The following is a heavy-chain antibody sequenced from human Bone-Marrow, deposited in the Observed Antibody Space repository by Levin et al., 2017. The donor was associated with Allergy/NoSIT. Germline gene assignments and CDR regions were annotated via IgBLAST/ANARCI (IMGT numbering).Heavy chain of an antibody. Sequence: LSLTCAASGFTFDDYAMHWVRQAPGKGLEWVSGISWNSGSIGYADSVKGRFTISRDNAKNSLYLQMNSLRAEDTALYYCAKDAPGIAVAGTLYHWGQGTLVTVSS. D-gene: IGHD6-19*01. V-gene: IGHV3-9*01. J-gene: IGHJ5*02. CDR1: GFTFDDYA. CDR2: ISWNSGSI. CDR3: AKDAPGIAVAGTLYH.